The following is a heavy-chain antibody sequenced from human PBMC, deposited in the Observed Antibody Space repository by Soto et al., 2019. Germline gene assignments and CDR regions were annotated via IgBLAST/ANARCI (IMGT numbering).Heavy chain of an antibody. V-gene: IGHV1-69*06. CDR2: IIAIIGTA. J-gene: IGHJ3*02. D-gene: IGHD3-16*01. Sequence: QVQLVQSGAEVKKPGSSVKVSCKASGGTFSSYAITWVRQAPGQGLEWMGGIIAIIGTANYAQKFQGRVTINADKSTSKVYLQLSRLRSEDMYEYYCAGYVWGGAAGSGAFDIWGQGTLVTVSS. CDR3: AGYVWGGAAGSGAFDI. CDR1: GGTFSSYA.